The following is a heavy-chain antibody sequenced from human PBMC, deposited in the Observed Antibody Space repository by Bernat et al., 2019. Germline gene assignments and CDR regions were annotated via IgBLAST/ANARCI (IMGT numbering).Heavy chain of an antibody. D-gene: IGHD4-17*01. Sequence: QVQLVQSGAEVKKPGASVKVSCKVSGYTLTELSMHWVRQAPGKGLEWRGGFDPEDGETIDAQKFQGRVTRTEDTSTDTADRELSSRRAEDTAVYYCATAVATTVTTFDYWGQGTLVTVSS. CDR1: GYTLTELS. J-gene: IGHJ4*02. CDR2: FDPEDGET. CDR3: ATAVATTVTTFDY. V-gene: IGHV1-24*01.